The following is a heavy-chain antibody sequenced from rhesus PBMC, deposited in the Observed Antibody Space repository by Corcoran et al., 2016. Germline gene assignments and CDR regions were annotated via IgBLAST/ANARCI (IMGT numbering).Heavy chain of an antibody. CDR3: ARDEYCSSTYCSSSFDY. V-gene: IGHV4S10*01. J-gene: IGHJ4*01. D-gene: IGHD2-15*01. CDR1: GGSISDSYR. CDR2: IYGSSTST. Sequence: QVQLQESGPGVVKPSETLSLTCAVSGGSISDSYRWCWIRQPPGKRRECIGYIYGSSTSTNYNPSLKRRVTISKDTSKYQFSLKLSDGTAADTAVYYCARDEYCSSTYCSSSFDYWGQGVLVTVSS.